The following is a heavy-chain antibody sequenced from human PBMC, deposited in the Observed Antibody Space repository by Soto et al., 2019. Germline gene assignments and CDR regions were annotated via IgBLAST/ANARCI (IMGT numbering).Heavy chain of an antibody. CDR1: GGTFSSYA. J-gene: IGHJ4*02. CDR2: IIPIFGTA. CDR3: ASPRDGGLQTTGGGYFDY. D-gene: IGHD7-27*01. V-gene: IGHV1-69*12. Sequence: QVQLVQSGAEVKKPGSSVKVSCKASGGTFSSYAISWVRQAPGQGLEWMGGIIPIFGTANYAQKFQGRVTITADESTSTAYMELSSLRSEDTAVYYCASPRDGGLQTTGGGYFDYWGQGTLVTVSS.